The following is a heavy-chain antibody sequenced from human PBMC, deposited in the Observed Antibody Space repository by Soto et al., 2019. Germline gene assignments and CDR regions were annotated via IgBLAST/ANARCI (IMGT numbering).Heavy chain of an antibody. J-gene: IGHJ6*02. V-gene: IGHV3-11*01. CDR2: ISNSGNSI. Sequence: PGGSLRVSCAASGFPFSDYDMSWIRQAPGKGLERVSYISNSGNSIYYADSVKGRFTISRDNAKNSLYPQMNSLRAEDTAVYYCAKEGRHDDPVWRGMDVWGQGTTVTVSS. CDR3: AKEGRHDDPVWRGMDV. D-gene: IGHD2-21*01. CDR1: GFPFSDYD.